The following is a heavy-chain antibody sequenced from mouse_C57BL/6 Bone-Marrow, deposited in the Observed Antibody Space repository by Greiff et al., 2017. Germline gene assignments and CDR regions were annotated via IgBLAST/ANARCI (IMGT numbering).Heavy chain of an antibody. CDR3: ARRTTVVDWYFDV. J-gene: IGHJ1*03. Sequence: QVQLQQPGTELVKPGASVKLSCKASGYTFFSYWMHWVKQRPGQGLEWIGNINPSNGGTNYHEKFKSKATLTVDKSSSTAYMQLSSLTSEDSAVYCGARRTTVVDWYFDVWGTGTTVTVSS. V-gene: IGHV1-53*01. CDR1: GYTFFSYW. D-gene: IGHD1-1*01. CDR2: INPSNGGT.